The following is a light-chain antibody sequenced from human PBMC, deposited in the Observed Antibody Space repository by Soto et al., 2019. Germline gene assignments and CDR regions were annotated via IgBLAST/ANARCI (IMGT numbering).Light chain of an antibody. J-gene: IGLJ2*01. Sequence: SSELTQPRSVSVSPGQTASITCSGDKLGDKYACWYQQKPGQSPVLVIYQDSKRPSGIPERFSGSNSGNTATLTISGTQAMDEADYYCQAWDSSTVVFGGGTKLTVL. CDR1: KLGDKY. V-gene: IGLV3-1*01. CDR3: QAWDSSTVV. CDR2: QDS.